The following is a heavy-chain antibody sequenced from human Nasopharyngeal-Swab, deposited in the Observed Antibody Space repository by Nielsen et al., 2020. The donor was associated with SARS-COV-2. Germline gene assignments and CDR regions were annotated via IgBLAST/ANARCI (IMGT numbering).Heavy chain of an antibody. CDR3: ARDRLLGPTPSNWYFDL. Sequence: GESLKISCAASGFAFTDYSMDWVRQAPGKGLEWVALIWYDGSNKLYADSVKGRFTISRDQSKNSLYLLMNSLTAEDTAVYYCARDRLLGPTPSNWYFDLWGRGTLVTVSS. CDR1: GFAFTDYS. CDR2: IWYDGSNK. D-gene: IGHD1-26*01. V-gene: IGHV3-33*08. J-gene: IGHJ2*01.